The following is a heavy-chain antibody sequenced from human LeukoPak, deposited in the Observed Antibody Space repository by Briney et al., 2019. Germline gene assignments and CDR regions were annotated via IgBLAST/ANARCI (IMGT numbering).Heavy chain of an antibody. D-gene: IGHD5-12*01. CDR1: GGPFSGYY. Sequence: PSETLSLTCAVYGGPFSGYYWSWIRQPPGKGLEWIGEINHSGSTNYNPSLKSRVTISVDTSKNQFSLKLSSVTAADTAVYYCARHRGRWLRLAGYFNYWGQGTLVTVSS. J-gene: IGHJ4*02. V-gene: IGHV4-34*01. CDR2: INHSGST. CDR3: ARHRGRWLRLAGYFNY.